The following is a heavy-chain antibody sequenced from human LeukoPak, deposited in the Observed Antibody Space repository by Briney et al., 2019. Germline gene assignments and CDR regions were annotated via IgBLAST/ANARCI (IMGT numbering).Heavy chain of an antibody. CDR1: GASISNYY. Sequence: SETLSLTCTVSGASISNYYWSWIRQPPGKGLEWIGYMYYSGSPNYNPSLKSRITISINTSKNQFSLRLTSVTAADTAVYYCARGSDYGDYWGQGTLVTVSS. D-gene: IGHD3-3*01. J-gene: IGHJ4*02. V-gene: IGHV4-59*01. CDR2: MYYSGSP. CDR3: ARGSDYGDY.